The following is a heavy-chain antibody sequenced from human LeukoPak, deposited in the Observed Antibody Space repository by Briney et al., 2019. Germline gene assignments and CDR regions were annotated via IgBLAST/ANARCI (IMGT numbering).Heavy chain of an antibody. CDR1: GGYISSYY. D-gene: IGHD2-2*01. CDR3: ALGDCSSTSCYVFDY. J-gene: IGHJ4*02. Sequence: PPETLSLTCTVSGGYISSYYWSWLRQPPGKGLEWIGYIFNSGSTNYNPSLKSRVTISVDTSKNQFSLKLSSVTAADTAVYFCALGDCSSTSCYVFDYWGQGTLVTVSS. V-gene: IGHV4-59*01. CDR2: IFNSGST.